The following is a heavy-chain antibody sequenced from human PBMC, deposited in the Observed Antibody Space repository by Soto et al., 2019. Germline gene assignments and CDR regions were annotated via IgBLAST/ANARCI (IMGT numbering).Heavy chain of an antibody. Sequence: SGTLSLPCTVPGGSISSYYGTWTRQPPGKGLEWIGYIYYSGSTYYNPSLNITATISVDTSKYQFSLRLNAVTAADTALYYCPRRTVTTIYYYGMDVWGQGTTVTVSS. D-gene: IGHD4-17*01. CDR1: GGSISSYY. CDR3: PRRTVTTIYYYGMDV. V-gene: IGHV4-59*01. CDR2: IYYSGST. J-gene: IGHJ6*02.